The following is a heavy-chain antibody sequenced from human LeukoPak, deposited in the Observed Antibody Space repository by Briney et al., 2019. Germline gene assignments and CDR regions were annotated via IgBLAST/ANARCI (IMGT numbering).Heavy chain of an antibody. CDR3: ARGRGIYGY. CDR2: INHSGGT. J-gene: IGHJ4*02. Sequence: SETLSLTCAVYGGSFSGYYWSWIRQPPGKGLEWIGEINHSGGTNYNPSLKSRVTISVDTSKNQFSLKLSSVTAADTAVYYCARGRGIYGYWGQGTLVTVSS. D-gene: IGHD6-13*01. V-gene: IGHV4-34*01. CDR1: GGSFSGYY.